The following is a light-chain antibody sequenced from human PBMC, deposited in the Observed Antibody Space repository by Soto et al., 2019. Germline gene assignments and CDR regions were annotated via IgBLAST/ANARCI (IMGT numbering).Light chain of an antibody. CDR1: QSIGSN. CDR2: GAS. J-gene: IGKJ2*01. Sequence: EIVMTQSPATLSVSPGERATLSCRAGQSIGSNLAWYQQKPGQAPRLLIYGASTRATGIPARFSGSGSGTEFTLTISSLQSEDFAVYYCQQYNNWPPAYTFGQGTKLEIK. CDR3: QQYNNWPPAYT. V-gene: IGKV3-15*01.